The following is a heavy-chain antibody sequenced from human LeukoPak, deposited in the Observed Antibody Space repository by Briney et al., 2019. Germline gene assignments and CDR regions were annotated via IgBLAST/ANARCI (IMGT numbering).Heavy chain of an antibody. CDR3: ARGSAKGRTAVAGKRAFDI. J-gene: IGHJ3*02. V-gene: IGHV4-34*01. CDR2: INHSGST. Sequence: GSLRLSCAASGFTFSSYAMSWIRQPPGKGLEWIGEINHSGSTNYNPSLKSRVTISVDTSKNQFSLKLSSVTAADTAVYYCARGSAKGRTAVAGKRAFDIWGQGTMVTVSS. CDR1: GFTFSSYA. D-gene: IGHD6-19*01.